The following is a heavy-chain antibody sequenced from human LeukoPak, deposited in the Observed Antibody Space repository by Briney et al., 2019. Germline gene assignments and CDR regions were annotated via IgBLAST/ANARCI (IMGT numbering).Heavy chain of an antibody. J-gene: IGHJ4*02. CDR3: ARNLGGYNLHTFDY. CDR1: GFTFSSYS. CDR2: ISSSSSYI. Sequence: GGSLRLSCAASGFTFSSYSMNWVRQAPGKGLDWVSSISSSSSYIYYADSVKGRFTISRDNAKNSLYLQMNSLRAEDTAVYYCARNLGGYNLHTFDYWGQGTLVTVSS. D-gene: IGHD5-24*01. V-gene: IGHV3-21*01.